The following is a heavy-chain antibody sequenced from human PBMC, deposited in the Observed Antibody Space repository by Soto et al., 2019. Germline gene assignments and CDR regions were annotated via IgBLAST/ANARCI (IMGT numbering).Heavy chain of an antibody. Sequence: GGPRRLSYAACGVSFRSYSMNGVLQARGNGLEWVSSISSSSSYIYYADSVKGRLTISRDNAKNTLYLQMKSLRAEDTAVYYCVRPMLSGGYDFYYGLDVWGQGTTVTVSS. CDR2: ISSSSSYI. J-gene: IGHJ6*02. D-gene: IGHD3-16*02. CDR1: GVSFRSYS. CDR3: VRPMLSGGYDFYYGLDV. V-gene: IGHV3-21*01.